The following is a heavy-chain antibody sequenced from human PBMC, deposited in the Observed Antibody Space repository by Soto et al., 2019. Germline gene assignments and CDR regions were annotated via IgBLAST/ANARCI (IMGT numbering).Heavy chain of an antibody. CDR3: ARGTSHYYYYMDV. Sequence: QEQLVESGGGVVQPGGSLRLSCEASGFSFSYYGLHWVRQAPGKGLEWVALVWYDGSRTYYSDSVKGRFTMSRDNFKKTVDLQMNGLRVEDTALYYCARGTSHYYYYMDVWGEGTTVSVSS. CDR1: GFSFSYYG. D-gene: IGHD3-16*01. CDR2: VWYDGSRT. J-gene: IGHJ6*03. V-gene: IGHV3-33*01.